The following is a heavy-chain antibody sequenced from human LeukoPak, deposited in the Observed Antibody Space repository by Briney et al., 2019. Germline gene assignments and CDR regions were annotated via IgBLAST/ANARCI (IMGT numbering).Heavy chain of an antibody. V-gene: IGHV3-74*01. Sequence: GGSLRLSCVVSGFTVNSFWMHWVRQGPGKGLVWVSHINSDGSTTGYADSVKGRFTISRDTAKNTLYLEMNNVRAEDTAVYYCARGYNYRFEYWGQGVLVIVSS. J-gene: IGHJ4*02. CDR3: ARGYNYRFEY. CDR2: INSDGSTT. CDR1: GFTVNSFW. D-gene: IGHD3-16*01.